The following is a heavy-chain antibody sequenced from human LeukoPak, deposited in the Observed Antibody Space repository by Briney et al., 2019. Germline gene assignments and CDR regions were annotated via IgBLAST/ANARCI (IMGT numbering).Heavy chain of an antibody. J-gene: IGHJ2*01. V-gene: IGHV4-4*07. Sequence: SETLSLTCTVTGHSLRSYHWSWIRQPAGKGLEWVGLIYTSGNTKYNSSLKSRVTMSVDTSKNQFSLKLRSVTAADTAVYFGASLGSGRFFDLWGRGTLVTVSS. CDR1: GHSLRSYH. D-gene: IGHD3-16*01. CDR3: ASLGSGRFFDL. CDR2: IYTSGNT.